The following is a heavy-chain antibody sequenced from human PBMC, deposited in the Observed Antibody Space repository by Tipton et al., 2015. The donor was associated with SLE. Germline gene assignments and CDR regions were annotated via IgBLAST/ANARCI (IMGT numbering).Heavy chain of an antibody. J-gene: IGHJ3*02. CDR2: IYTSGST. D-gene: IGHD5-12*01. CDR1: GGSISSYY. V-gene: IGHV4-4*08. Sequence: TLSLTCTVPGGSISSYYWSWIRQPPGKGLEWIGYIYTSGSTNYNPSLKSRVTISVDTSKNQFSLKLSSVTAADTAVYYCACRHEDIVATSDAFDIWGQGTMVTVSS. CDR3: ACRHEDIVATSDAFDI.